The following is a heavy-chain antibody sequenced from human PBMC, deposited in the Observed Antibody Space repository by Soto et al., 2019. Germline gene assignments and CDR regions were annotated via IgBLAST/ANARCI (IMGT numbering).Heavy chain of an antibody. CDR1: GFTFSNAW. V-gene: IGHV3-15*01. CDR2: IKSKTDGGTT. D-gene: IGHD6-13*01. J-gene: IGHJ4*02. CDR3: TTDLWQLSASDY. Sequence: GRSLRLSCAASGFTFSNAWMSWVRQAPGKGLEWVGRIKSKTDGGTTDYAAPVKGRFTISRDDSKNTLYLQMNSLKTEDTAVYYCTTDLWQLSASDYWGQGTLVTVSS.